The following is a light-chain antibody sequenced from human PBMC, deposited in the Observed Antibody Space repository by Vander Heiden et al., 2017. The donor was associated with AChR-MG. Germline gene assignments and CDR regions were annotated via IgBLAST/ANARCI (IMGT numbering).Light chain of an antibody. Sequence: ETVLTQSPATLSLSAGERATLSCRASETVSSLYLAWYQQKPGQAPRLLIYGSSRRDTGIPDRFSGGGSGTDFTLTISRLDPEDFAVYYCQHFGTSHTFGQGTKLEIK. CDR3: QHFGTSHT. CDR1: ETVSSLY. V-gene: IGKV3-20*01. J-gene: IGKJ2*01. CDR2: GSS.